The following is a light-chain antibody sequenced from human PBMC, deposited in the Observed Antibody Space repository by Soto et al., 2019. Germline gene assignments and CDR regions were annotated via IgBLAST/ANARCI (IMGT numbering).Light chain of an antibody. CDR1: TRAVTSGYY. J-gene: IGLJ3*02. CDR3: LLYYGGAWV. CDR2: STS. V-gene: IGLV7-43*01. Sequence: VVPQEPSLTLSPGGSGNLTCASSTRAVTSGYYPNWFQQKPGQAPRALIYSTSNKLSWTPARFAVSLLVGKAALSLSGVQPEDESEYYCLLYYGGAWVVGGGTKLTVL.